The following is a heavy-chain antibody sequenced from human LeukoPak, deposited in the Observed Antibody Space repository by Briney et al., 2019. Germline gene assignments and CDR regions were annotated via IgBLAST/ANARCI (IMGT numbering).Heavy chain of an antibody. CDR3: AKAESGSYPGPCDY. J-gene: IGHJ4*02. CDR2: ISWNSGSI. CDR1: GFTFDDYA. D-gene: IGHD3-10*01. Sequence: GGSLRLSCAASGFTFDDYAMHCVRQAPGKGLEWVSGISWNSGSIGYADSVKGRFTISRDNAKNSLYLQMNSLRAEDTALYYCAKAESGSYPGPCDYWGQGTLVTVSS. V-gene: IGHV3-9*01.